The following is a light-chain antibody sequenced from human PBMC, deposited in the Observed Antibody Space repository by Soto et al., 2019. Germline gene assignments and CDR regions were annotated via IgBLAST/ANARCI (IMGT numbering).Light chain of an antibody. CDR3: GSYAGFNNYVA. V-gene: IGLV2-8*01. CDR1: ISDVVGYNY. Sequence: QSALTQPPSASGSPGQSVTISCTGTISDVVGYNYVSWYQQHPGKAPKLMIYEVSERPSGVPDRFSGSKSGNTASLTVSGLQAEDEADYYCGSYAGFNNYVAFGGGTQLTVL. J-gene: IGLJ2*01. CDR2: EVS.